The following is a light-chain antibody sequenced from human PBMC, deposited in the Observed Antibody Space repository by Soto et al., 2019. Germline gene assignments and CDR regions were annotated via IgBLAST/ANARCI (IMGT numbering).Light chain of an antibody. CDR3: CSYAGDYMFV. CDR2: EGT. Sequence: QSALTQPRSVTGSPGQSVTISCTGTSSDVGVYNYVSWYQQYPGKAPKTMIYEGTKRPSGVSDRFSGSKSDNTASLTISGLQAEDEGDYYCCSYAGDYMFVFGTGTKGTVL. J-gene: IGLJ1*01. CDR1: SSDVGVYNY. V-gene: IGLV2-11*01.